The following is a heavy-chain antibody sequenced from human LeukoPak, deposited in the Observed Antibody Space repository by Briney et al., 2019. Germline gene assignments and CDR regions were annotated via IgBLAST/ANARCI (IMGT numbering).Heavy chain of an antibody. D-gene: IGHD5-18*01. CDR1: GGSFSGYY. V-gene: IGHV4-34*01. CDR2: IYYSGST. CDR3: ASATRGYSYGKLEFDY. J-gene: IGHJ4*02. Sequence: SETLSLTCAVYGGSFSGYYWSWIRQPPGKGLEWIGSIYYSGSTYYNPSLKSRVTISVDTSKNQFSLKLSSVTAADTAVYYCASATRGYSYGKLEFDYWGQGTLVTVSS.